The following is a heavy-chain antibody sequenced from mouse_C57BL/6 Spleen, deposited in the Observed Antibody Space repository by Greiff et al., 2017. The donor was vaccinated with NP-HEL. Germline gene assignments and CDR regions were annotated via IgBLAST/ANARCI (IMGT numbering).Heavy chain of an antibody. Sequence: VQLQQSGAELARPGASVKLSCKASGYTFTSYGISWVKQRTGQGLEWIGEIYPRSGNTYYNEKFKGKATLTADKSSSTAYMELRSLTSEDSAVYLCASSSTKVGETRYVDYWGQGTTLTVSS. D-gene: IGHD1-1*01. CDR3: ASSSTKVGETRYVDY. CDR1: GYTFTSYG. CDR2: IYPRSGNT. V-gene: IGHV1-81*01. J-gene: IGHJ2*01.